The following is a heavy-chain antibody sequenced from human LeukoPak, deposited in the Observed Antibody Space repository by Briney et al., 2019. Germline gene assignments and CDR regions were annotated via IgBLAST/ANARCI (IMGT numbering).Heavy chain of an antibody. Sequence: AGGSLRLSCAASGFTFSTYAMSWVRQAPGKGLEWVSVISGSGSSTYYADSVKGRFTISRDNSKNTLYLQMNSLRAEDTAVYYCARDADYYDSNGYHHYYFDYWGQGTLVTVSS. J-gene: IGHJ4*02. CDR3: ARDADYYDSNGYHHYYFDY. CDR2: ISGSGSST. CDR1: GFTFSTYA. D-gene: IGHD3-22*01. V-gene: IGHV3-23*01.